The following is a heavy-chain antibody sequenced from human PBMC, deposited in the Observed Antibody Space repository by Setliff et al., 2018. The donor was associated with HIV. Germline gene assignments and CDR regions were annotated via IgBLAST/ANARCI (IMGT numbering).Heavy chain of an antibody. Sequence: LGGSLRLSCTASGFIFRNAWTTWVRQAPGKGLEWVGRIKSKSDDGTADYAAAVKDRFTMSRDDSKDTLYLLMNSLKTEDTAVYFCAFYDSSGYYYSDNWGQGTLVTVSS. V-gene: IGHV3-15*01. D-gene: IGHD3-22*01. CDR2: IKSKSDDGTA. CDR1: GFIFRNAW. CDR3: AFYDSSGYYYSDN. J-gene: IGHJ4*02.